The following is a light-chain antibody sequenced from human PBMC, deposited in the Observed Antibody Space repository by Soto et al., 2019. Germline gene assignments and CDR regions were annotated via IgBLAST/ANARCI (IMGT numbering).Light chain of an antibody. V-gene: IGLV2-11*01. CDR3: SSYTNINTRACV. Sequence: QSALTQPHSVSGSPGQSVTISCTGTNSDVGRYNSVSWYQQLPGKAPKIIISAVRQRPSGVPDRFSGSKSGNTASLTISGLQAEDEAEYYCSSYTNINTRACVFGAGTKVTVL. CDR2: AVR. J-gene: IGLJ1*01. CDR1: NSDVGRYNS.